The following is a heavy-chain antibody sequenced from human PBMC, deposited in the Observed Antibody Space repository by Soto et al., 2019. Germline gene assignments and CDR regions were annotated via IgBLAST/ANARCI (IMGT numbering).Heavy chain of an antibody. CDR2: IYYSGST. D-gene: IGHD1-26*01. CDR3: ARQVGATTRGYFDY. J-gene: IGHJ4*02. Sequence: TSETLSLTCTVSGGSISSYYWSWIRQPPGKGLEWIGYIYYSGSTNYNPSLKSRVTISVDTSKNHFSLNLSSVTAADTAVYYCARQVGATTRGYFDYWGQGTLVTVSS. CDR1: GGSISSYY. V-gene: IGHV4-59*01.